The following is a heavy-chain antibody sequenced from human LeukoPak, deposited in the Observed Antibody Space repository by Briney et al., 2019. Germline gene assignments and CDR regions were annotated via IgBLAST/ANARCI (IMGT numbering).Heavy chain of an antibody. CDR3: AKQQLVLGWFDP. V-gene: IGHV3-23*01. J-gene: IGHJ5*02. D-gene: IGHD6-13*01. Sequence: GGSLRLSCAASRFTFSSYALSWVRQAPGKGPEWVSVISGSGETTYYADSVKGRFTISRDNSKNTLYLQMNSLRAEDTAVYYCAKQQLVLGWFDPWGQGTLVTVSS. CDR1: RFTFSSYA. CDR2: ISGSGETT.